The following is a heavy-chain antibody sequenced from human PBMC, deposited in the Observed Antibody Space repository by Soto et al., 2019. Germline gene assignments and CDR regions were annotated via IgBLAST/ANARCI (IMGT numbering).Heavy chain of an antibody. Sequence: EVQLMESGGGLVQPGGSLRLSCAASGFTFSSYWIHWVRQAPGKGLVWVSRVDSGGSTTNYADSVKGRFTISRDNAKNTLYLQMNSLRDEDTAVYHCVRGAFHHYYLDSWGQGTLVTVSS. CDR2: VDSGGSTT. D-gene: IGHD2-21*01. V-gene: IGHV3-74*01. CDR3: VRGAFHHYYLDS. J-gene: IGHJ4*02. CDR1: GFTFSSYW.